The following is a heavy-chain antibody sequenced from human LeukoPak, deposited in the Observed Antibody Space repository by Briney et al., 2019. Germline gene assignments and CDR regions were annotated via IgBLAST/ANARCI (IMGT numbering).Heavy chain of an antibody. CDR1: GYTFTSYD. CDR2: MNPNSGNT. Sequence: ASVKVSCKASGYTFTSYDINWVRQATGQGLEWMGWMNPNSGNTGYAQKFQGRVTMTRNTSISTAYMELSSLRSEDTAVYYCARGLSARSYYMGGGHWFDPWGQGTLVTVSS. CDR3: ARGLSARSYYMGGGHWFDP. D-gene: IGHD3-10*01. V-gene: IGHV1-8*01. J-gene: IGHJ5*02.